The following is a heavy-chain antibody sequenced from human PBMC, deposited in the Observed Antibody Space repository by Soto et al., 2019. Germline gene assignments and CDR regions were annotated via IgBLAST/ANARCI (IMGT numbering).Heavy chain of an antibody. D-gene: IGHD6-19*01. J-gene: IGHJ4*02. CDR3: ARGKRQWLVRLFDY. Sequence: SETLSLTCAVYGGSFSGYYWSWIRQPPGKGLEWIGEINHSGSTNYNPSLKSRVTISVDTSKNQFSLKLSSVTAADTAVYYCARGKRQWLVRLFDYWGQGTLVT. V-gene: IGHV4-34*01. CDR2: INHSGST. CDR1: GGSFSGYY.